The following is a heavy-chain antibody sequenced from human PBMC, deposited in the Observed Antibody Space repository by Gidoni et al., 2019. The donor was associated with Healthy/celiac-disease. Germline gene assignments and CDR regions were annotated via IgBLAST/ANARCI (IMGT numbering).Heavy chain of an antibody. V-gene: IGHV4-34*01. CDR2: INHSGST. CDR3: ASGRDYCSSTSCYTEEHWYFDL. D-gene: IGHD2-2*02. CDR1: GWSFSGYY. J-gene: IGHJ2*01. Sequence: QVQLQQWGAGLLKPSETLSLTCAVYGWSFSGYYWSWIRQPPGKGLEWIGEINHSGSTNYNPSLKSRVTISVDTSKNQFSLKLSSVTAADTAVYYCASGRDYCSSTSCYTEEHWYFDLWGRGTLVTVSS.